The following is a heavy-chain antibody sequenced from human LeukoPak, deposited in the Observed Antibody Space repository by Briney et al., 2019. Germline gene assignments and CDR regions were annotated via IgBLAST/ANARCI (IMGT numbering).Heavy chain of an antibody. J-gene: IGHJ4*02. V-gene: IGHV4-34*01. D-gene: IGHD3-10*01. CDR2: IHNSGTT. Sequence: SETLSLTCAVSGGPFSGYFWSWIRQSSGKGLEWIGKIHNSGTTNYNPSLNSRVTISEDTSKNQFYLNLSSVTAADTAVYYCARRYYYNLGSFPFDFWGQGTLVTVSS. CDR1: GGPFSGYF. CDR3: ARRYYYNLGSFPFDF.